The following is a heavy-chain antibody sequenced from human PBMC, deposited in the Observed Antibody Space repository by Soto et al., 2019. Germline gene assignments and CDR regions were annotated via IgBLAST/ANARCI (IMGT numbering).Heavy chain of an antibody. CDR3: ARDLSPADSPATGDFDP. V-gene: IGHV3-21*01. CDR1: GFTFSSYS. J-gene: IGHJ5*02. CDR2: ISSSRSYI. D-gene: IGHD2-21*02. Sequence: PGGSLSLSCAASGFTFSSYSMNWVRQAPGKGLEWVSSISSSRSYIYYADSLKGRFTISRDNAKNSLYLQMNSLRAEDTAVYYCARDLSPADSPATGDFDPWGQGTLVTVSS.